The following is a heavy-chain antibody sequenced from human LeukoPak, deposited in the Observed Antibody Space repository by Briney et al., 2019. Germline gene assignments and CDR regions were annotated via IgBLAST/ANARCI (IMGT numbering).Heavy chain of an antibody. CDR3: AKDRRAYYYYGMDV. CDR2: VSASDGGT. Sequence: GGSLRLSCAASGFIFRSHAMNWVRQAPGKGLEWVSTVSASDGGTFYAESVKGRFTISRDNSKNSLYLQMNSLRAEDTALYYCAKDRRAYYYYGMDVWGQGTTVTVSS. V-gene: IGHV3-23*01. CDR1: GFIFRSHA. J-gene: IGHJ6*02.